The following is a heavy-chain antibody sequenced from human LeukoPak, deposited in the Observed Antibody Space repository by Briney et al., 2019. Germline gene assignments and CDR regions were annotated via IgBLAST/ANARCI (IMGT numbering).Heavy chain of an antibody. CDR1: XXSXXNNY. D-gene: IGHD4-17*01. Sequence: LRLSXXASXXSXXNNYMYWVRQAXGXGLEWVSVLYSGGYTFYADSVKGRFTISRDNSKNTLYLQMDGLRAEDTAVYYCARSTGDYPTVWVSADYWGQGTLVTVSS. J-gene: IGHJ4*02. CDR2: LYSGGYT. V-gene: IGHV3-53*01. CDR3: ARSTGDYPTVWVSADY.